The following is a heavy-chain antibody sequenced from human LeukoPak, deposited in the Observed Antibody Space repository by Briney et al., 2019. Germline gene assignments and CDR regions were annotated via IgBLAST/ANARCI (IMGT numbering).Heavy chain of an antibody. Sequence: ASVKVSCKASGYTFTSYGISWVRQAPGQGLEWMGWISAYNGNTNYAQKLQGRVTMTTDTSTSTAYMELRSLRSDDTAVYYCAKVRPPKITLFYYFDYWGQGTLVTVSS. CDR2: ISAYNGNT. CDR3: AKVRPPKITLFYYFDY. V-gene: IGHV1-18*01. CDR1: GYTFTSYG. J-gene: IGHJ4*02. D-gene: IGHD1-14*01.